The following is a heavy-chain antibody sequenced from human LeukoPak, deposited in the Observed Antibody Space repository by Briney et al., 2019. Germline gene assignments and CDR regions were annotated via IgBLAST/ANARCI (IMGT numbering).Heavy chain of an antibody. CDR2: ISAYTGNT. Sequence: ASVKVSCKASVYSFSNSGINWVRQAPGQGREWMGWISAYTGNTNYAQNFQGRMTMTTDTSTSTAFMELRSLIFDDTAVYYCARGEFPLDPLALWGQGTVVTVSS. CDR3: ARGEFPLDPLAL. V-gene: IGHV1-18*01. J-gene: IGHJ3*01. CDR1: VYSFSNSG.